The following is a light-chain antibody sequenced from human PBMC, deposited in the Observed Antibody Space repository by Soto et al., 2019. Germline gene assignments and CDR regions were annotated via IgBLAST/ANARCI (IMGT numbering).Light chain of an antibody. V-gene: IGKV3D-15*01. CDR2: NTS. CDR3: QQYGNSIPIT. CDR1: QSVSSN. Sequence: EIVMTQSPATLSVSPGARAPLSCRASQSVSSNLAWYPQKPGQAPRLLIYNTSTRATGIPDRFSGSGSGTDFTLSISGLEPEDFAVYYCQQYGNSIPITFGQGTRLEIK. J-gene: IGKJ5*01.